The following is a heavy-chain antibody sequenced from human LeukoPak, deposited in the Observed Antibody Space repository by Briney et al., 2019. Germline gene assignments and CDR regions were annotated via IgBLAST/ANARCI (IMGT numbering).Heavy chain of an antibody. CDR3: ARSRGVGPGANFDY. CDR2: ISYDGSNK. CDR1: GFTFSSYA. D-gene: IGHD1-26*01. V-gene: IGHV3-30-3*01. Sequence: GGSLRLSCAASGFTFSSYAMHWVRQAPGKGLEWVAVISYDGSNKYYADSVKGRFTISRDNSKNTLYLEMNSLRADDTAVYYCARSRGVGPGANFDYWGQGPVVTVSS. J-gene: IGHJ4*02.